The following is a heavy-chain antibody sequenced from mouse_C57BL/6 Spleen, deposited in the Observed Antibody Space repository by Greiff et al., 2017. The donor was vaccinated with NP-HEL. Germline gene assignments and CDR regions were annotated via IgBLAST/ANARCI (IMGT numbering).Heavy chain of an antibody. V-gene: IGHV1-53*01. CDR1: GYTFTSYW. Sequence: QVQLQQPGTELVTPGASVKLSCKASGYTFTSYWMPWVKQRPGQGLEWIGNINPSNGGTNYNEQFKNKATLTVDTYSRTAYMQLSSLTSEDSSVYYCARHLRLLYYVDDWGQGTTLTVSS. D-gene: IGHD3-2*02. CDR3: ARHLRLLYYVDD. CDR2: INPSNGGT. J-gene: IGHJ2*01.